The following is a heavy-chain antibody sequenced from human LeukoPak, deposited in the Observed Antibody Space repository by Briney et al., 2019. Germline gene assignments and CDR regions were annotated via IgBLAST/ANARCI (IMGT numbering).Heavy chain of an antibody. Sequence: GGSLRLSCAASGFTFSSYWMSWVRQAPGKGLEWVAFIRYDGSNKYYADSVKGRFTISRDNSKNTLHLQMNSLRAEDKAVYYCAKDLYSSGWYSPWYFDLWGRGTLVTVSS. CDR1: GFTFSSYW. V-gene: IGHV3-30*02. CDR3: AKDLYSSGWYSPWYFDL. D-gene: IGHD6-19*01. CDR2: IRYDGSNK. J-gene: IGHJ2*01.